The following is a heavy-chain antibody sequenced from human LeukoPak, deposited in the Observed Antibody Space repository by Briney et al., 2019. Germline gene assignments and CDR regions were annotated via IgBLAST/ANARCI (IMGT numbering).Heavy chain of an antibody. D-gene: IGHD1-7*01. V-gene: IGHV1-2*02. J-gene: IGHJ4*02. CDR1: GYTFTGYY. CDR2: INPNSGGT. CDR3: ARDRGSITGTTYVDY. Sequence: ASVKVSRKASGYTFTGYYMHWVRQAPGQGLEWMGWINPNSGGTNYAQKFQGRVTMTRDTSISTAYMELSRLRSDDTAVYYCARDRGSITGTTYVDYWGQGTLVTVSS.